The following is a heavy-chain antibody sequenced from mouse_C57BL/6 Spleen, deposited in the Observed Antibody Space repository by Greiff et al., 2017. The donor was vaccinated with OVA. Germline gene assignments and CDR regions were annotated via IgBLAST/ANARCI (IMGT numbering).Heavy chain of an antibody. J-gene: IGHJ2*01. CDR3: TTGYGSSYDY. CDR2: IDPENGDT. V-gene: IGHV14-4*01. Sequence: LVESGAELVRPGASVKLSCTASGFNIKDDYMHWVKQRPEQGLEWIGWIDPENGDTEYASKFQGKATITADTSSNTAYLQLSSLTSEDTAVYYCTTGYGSSYDYWGQGTTLTVSS. D-gene: IGHD1-1*01. CDR1: GFNIKDDY.